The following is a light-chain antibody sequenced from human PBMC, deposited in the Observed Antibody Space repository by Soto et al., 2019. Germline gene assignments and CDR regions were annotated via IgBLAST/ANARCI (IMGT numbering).Light chain of an antibody. CDR3: QQYNSYFWT. CDR2: DAS. V-gene: IGKV1-5*01. J-gene: IGKJ3*01. Sequence: DIQVPQSPATLSSSLLDIVTITCRASQRISTWVAWYQQNPGKAPKLLIYDASTLASGVPSRFSGSGSGADFTLTISGLQPDDFATYYCQQYNSYFWTFGRGTKVDIK. CDR1: QRISTW.